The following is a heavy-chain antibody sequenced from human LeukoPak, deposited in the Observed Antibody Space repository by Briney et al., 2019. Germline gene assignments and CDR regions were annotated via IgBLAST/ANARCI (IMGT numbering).Heavy chain of an antibody. CDR2: INPSGGST. J-gene: IGHJ6*02. V-gene: IGHV1-46*01. D-gene: IGHD6-19*01. Sequence: ASVKVSCKASGYTFTSYYMHWVRQAPGQGLEWMGIINPSGGSTSYAQKFQGRVTMTRDTSTGTVYMELSSLRSEDTAVYYCARDRSSGWYFTHLYYYYYGMDVWGQGTTVTVSS. CDR3: ARDRSSGWYFTHLYYYYYGMDV. CDR1: GYTFTSYY.